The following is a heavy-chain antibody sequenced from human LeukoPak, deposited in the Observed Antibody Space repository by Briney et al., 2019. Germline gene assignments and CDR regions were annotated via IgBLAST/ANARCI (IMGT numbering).Heavy chain of an antibody. CDR3: AREGTRGLFDY. J-gene: IGHJ4*02. D-gene: IGHD1/OR15-1a*01. V-gene: IGHV3-7*01. CDR1: GFTFSSYW. Sequence: GGSLRLSCAASGFTFSSYWMSWVRQAPGKGLEWVADINLDGSEKYYVDSVKGRFTISRDNAKNSLNLHMNSLRAEDTAVYYCAREGTRGLFDYWGQGTLVTVSS. CDR2: INLDGSEK.